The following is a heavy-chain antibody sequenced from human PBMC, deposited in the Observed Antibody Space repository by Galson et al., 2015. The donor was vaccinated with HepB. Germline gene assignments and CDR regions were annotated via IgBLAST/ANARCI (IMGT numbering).Heavy chain of an antibody. V-gene: IGHV1-24*01. J-gene: IGHJ6*02. CDR3: ATGSGVRGVMGYYGMDV. CDR1: GYTLTELS. Sequence: SVKVSCKVSGYTLTELSMHWVRQAPGKGLEWMGGFDPEDGETIYAQKFQGRVTMTEDTSTDTAYMELSSLRSEDTAVYYCATGSGVRGVMGYYGMDVWGQGTTVTVSS. CDR2: FDPEDGET. D-gene: IGHD3-10*01.